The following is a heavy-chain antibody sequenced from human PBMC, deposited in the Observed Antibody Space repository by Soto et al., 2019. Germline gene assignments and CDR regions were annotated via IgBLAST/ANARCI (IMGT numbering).Heavy chain of an antibody. CDR3: ATRITVFGLLIPPFDP. D-gene: IGHD3-3*01. CDR1: GGSVNGYY. Sequence: SETLSLTCAVYGGSVNGYYWNWIRQPPGKGLEWIGEINHTGGTHYNPSLKRRVTMSVDTSKNQFSLRLSSVTAADTAIYYCATRITVFGLLIPPFDPWGQGTQVTVSS. CDR2: INHTGGT. J-gene: IGHJ5*02. V-gene: IGHV4-34*01.